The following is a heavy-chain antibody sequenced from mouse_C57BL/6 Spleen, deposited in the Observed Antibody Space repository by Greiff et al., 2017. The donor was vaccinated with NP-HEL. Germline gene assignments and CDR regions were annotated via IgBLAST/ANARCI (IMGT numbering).Heavy chain of an antibody. CDR3: TYGSSPWYFDV. CDR1: GFNIKDDY. V-gene: IGHV14-4*01. D-gene: IGHD1-1*01. J-gene: IGHJ1*03. CDR2: IDPENGDT. Sequence: VQLQQSGAELVRPGASVKLSCTASGFNIKDDYMHWVKQRPEQGLEWIGWIDPENGDTEYASKFQGKATITADTSSNTAYLQPSSLTSEDTAVYYCTYGSSPWYFDVWGTGTTVTVSS.